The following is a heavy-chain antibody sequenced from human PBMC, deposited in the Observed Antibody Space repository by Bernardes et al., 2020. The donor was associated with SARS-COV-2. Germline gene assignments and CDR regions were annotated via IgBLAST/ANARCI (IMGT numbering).Heavy chain of an antibody. V-gene: IGHV3-11*05. CDR2: IGSRGDT. CDR3: ARDSSNIVVVPDVRGGDNWPDP. D-gene: IGHD2-2*01. CDR1: GFGFSDYY. J-gene: IGHJ5*02. Sequence: GGSLRLSCTASGFGFSDYYMSWLRQAPGKGLEWVSYIGSRGDTNYADSVKGRFTITRDNAKNSLYLQMNSLRAEDTAVYYCARDSSNIVVVPDVRGGDNWPDPWGQGTLVTVSS.